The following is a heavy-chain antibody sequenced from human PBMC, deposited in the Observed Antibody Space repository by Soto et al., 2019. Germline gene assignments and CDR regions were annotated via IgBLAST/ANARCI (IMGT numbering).Heavy chain of an antibody. Sequence: PSETLSLTCTVSGGSISSSSYYWGWIRQPPGKGLEWIGSIYYSGSTYYNPSLKSRVTISVDTSKNQFSLKLSSVTAADTAVYYCARTHNWNYAAPGYWGQGTLVTVSS. CDR3: ARTHNWNYAAPGY. J-gene: IGHJ4*02. D-gene: IGHD1-7*01. V-gene: IGHV4-39*01. CDR1: GGSISSSSYY. CDR2: IYYSGST.